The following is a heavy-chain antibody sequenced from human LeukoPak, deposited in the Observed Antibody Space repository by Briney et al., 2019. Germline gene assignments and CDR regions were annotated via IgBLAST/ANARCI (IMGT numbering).Heavy chain of an antibody. Sequence: SETLSLTCTVSGGSISSYYWSWIRQPAGKGLEWIGRIYTSGSTNYNPSLKSRVTMSVDTSKNQFSLKLSSVTAADTAVYYCARVDSSGWRGYYFDYWGQGTLVTVSS. V-gene: IGHV4-4*07. CDR3: ARVDSSGWRGYYFDY. D-gene: IGHD6-19*01. CDR2: IYTSGST. CDR1: GGSISSYY. J-gene: IGHJ4*02.